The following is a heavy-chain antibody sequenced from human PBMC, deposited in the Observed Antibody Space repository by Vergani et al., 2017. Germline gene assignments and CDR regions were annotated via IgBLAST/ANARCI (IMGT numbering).Heavy chain of an antibody. CDR2: IYYSGST. V-gene: IGHV4-59*12. J-gene: IGHJ2*01. CDR3: ASSPYDSSGYYDMNWYFDL. D-gene: IGHD3-22*01. Sequence: QVQLQESGPGLVKPSETLSLTCTVSGGSISSYYWSWIRQPPGKGLEWIGYIYYSGSTNYNPSLKSRVTISVDTSKNQFSLKLSSVTAADTAVYYCASSPYDSSGYYDMNWYFDLWGRGTLVTVSS. CDR1: GGSISSYY.